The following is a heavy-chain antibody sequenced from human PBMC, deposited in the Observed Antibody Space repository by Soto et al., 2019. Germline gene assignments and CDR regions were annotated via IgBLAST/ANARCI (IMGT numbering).Heavy chain of an antibody. Sequence: TLSLTCTVSGVSISNYYWSWIRQPAGKGLEWIGRLSTSGNTNYNPSLKSRVTMSLDTSKNQFSLMLNSVTAADTAVYYCRRDFDYWGQGTLVTVSS. D-gene: IGHD6-6*01. CDR3: RRDFDY. CDR2: LSTSGNT. CDR1: GVSISNYY. V-gene: IGHV4-4*07. J-gene: IGHJ4*02.